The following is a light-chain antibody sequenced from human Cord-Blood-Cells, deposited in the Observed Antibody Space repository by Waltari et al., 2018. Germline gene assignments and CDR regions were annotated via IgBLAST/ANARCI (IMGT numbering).Light chain of an antibody. CDR2: YAS. CDR3: QQYYSTPLT. J-gene: IGKJ4*01. V-gene: IGKV1D-43*01. CDR1: QGISSY. Sequence: AIRMTQSPLSLSASVGDRVTITCWASQGISSYLARYQQKPAKAPKLFTYYASSLQIGVPSRFSGSGSGTDYTLTISSLQPEDFATYYCQQYYSTPLTFGGGTKVEIK.